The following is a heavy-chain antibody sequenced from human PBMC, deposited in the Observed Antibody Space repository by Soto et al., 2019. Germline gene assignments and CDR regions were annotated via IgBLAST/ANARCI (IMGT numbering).Heavy chain of an antibody. J-gene: IGHJ4*02. D-gene: IGHD6-13*01. CDR2: IIPFFGTE. V-gene: IGHV1-69*01. CDR1: GDTFSNSA. Sequence: QVQLVQSGAEVKKPGSSVKVSCKASGDTFSNSAISWVRQAPGQGLEWMGGIIPFFGTENYAQKFQGRVTITADESTSTSYMELSSLRSGDSAMYYCAREKAATGPLHYWGQGTLVTVSS. CDR3: AREKAATGPLHY.